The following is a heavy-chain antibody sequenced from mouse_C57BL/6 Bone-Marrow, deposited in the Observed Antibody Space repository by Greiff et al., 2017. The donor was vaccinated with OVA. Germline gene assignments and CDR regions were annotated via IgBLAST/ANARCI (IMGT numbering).Heavy chain of an antibody. J-gene: IGHJ2*01. CDR3: ARNWGIYFDY. V-gene: IGHV2-2*01. CDR2: IWSGGST. Sequence: QVQLQQSGPGLVQPSQSLSITCTVSGFSLTSYGVHWVRQSPGKGLEWLGVIWSGGSTDYNAAFISRLSISKDNSKSQVFFKMNSLKADDTAIYYCARNWGIYFDYWGQGTTLTVSS. CDR1: GFSLTSYG.